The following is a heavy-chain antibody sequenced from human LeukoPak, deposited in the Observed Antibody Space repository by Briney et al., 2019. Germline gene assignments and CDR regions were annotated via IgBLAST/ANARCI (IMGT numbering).Heavy chain of an antibody. CDR1: GFTFSSYA. Sequence: PGGSLRLSCAAPGFTFSSYAMHWVRQAPGKGLEYVSAISSNGGSTYYANSVKGRFTISRDNSKNTLYLQMGSLRAEDMAVYYCARDDSSGYQADYWGQGTLVTVSS. V-gene: IGHV3-64*01. D-gene: IGHD3-22*01. CDR2: ISSNGGST. J-gene: IGHJ4*02. CDR3: ARDDSSGYQADY.